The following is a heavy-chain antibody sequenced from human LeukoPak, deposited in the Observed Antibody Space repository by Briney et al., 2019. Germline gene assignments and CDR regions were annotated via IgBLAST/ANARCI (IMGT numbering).Heavy chain of an antibody. D-gene: IGHD3-10*01. Sequence: GRSLRLSCAASGFTFSNAWMSWVRQAPGKGLVWVSRINSDGSSTSYADSVKGRFTISRDNAKNTLYLQMNSLRAEDTAVYYCARGSGNWFDPWGQGTLVIVSS. CDR1: GFTFSNAW. V-gene: IGHV3-74*01. CDR3: ARGSGNWFDP. J-gene: IGHJ5*02. CDR2: INSDGSST.